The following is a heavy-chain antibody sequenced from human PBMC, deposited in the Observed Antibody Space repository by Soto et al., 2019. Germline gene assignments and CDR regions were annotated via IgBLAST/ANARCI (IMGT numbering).Heavy chain of an antibody. CDR3: AREDRSRQQLPAPKFDY. Sequence: GGSLRLSCAASGFTFSSYAMHWVRQAPGKGLEWVAVISYDGSNKYYADSVKGRFTISRDNSKNTLYLQMNSLRAEDTAVYYCAREDRSRQQLPAPKFDYWGQGTLVTVSS. CDR2: ISYDGSNK. V-gene: IGHV3-30-3*01. J-gene: IGHJ4*02. D-gene: IGHD6-13*01. CDR1: GFTFSSYA.